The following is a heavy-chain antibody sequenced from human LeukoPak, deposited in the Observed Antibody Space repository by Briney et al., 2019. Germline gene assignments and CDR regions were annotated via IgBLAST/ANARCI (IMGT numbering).Heavy chain of an antibody. D-gene: IGHD6-19*01. CDR3: ARLEVAVADY. CDR2: INHSGST. J-gene: IGHJ4*02. CDR1: GGSFSGYY. Sequence: SETLSLTCAVYGGSFSGYYWSGIRQPPGKGLEWIGEINHSGSTNYNPSLKSRVTISVDTSKNQFSLKLSSVTAADTAVYYCARLEVAVADYWGQGTLVTVSS. V-gene: IGHV4-34*01.